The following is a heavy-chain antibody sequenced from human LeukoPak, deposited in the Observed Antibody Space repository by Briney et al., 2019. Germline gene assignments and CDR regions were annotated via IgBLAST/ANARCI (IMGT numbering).Heavy chain of an antibody. CDR1: GYTFSSYG. CDR2: IRGDNGDT. D-gene: IGHD3-9*01. Sequence: ASVKVSCKTSGYTFSSYGITWVRQAPGQGLEWVGWIRGDNGDTNYAQKLQGRVTMTTDTSTSTAYMELRSLGSDETAVFYCARVDLLTGYYFFDYWGQGTLVTVSS. J-gene: IGHJ4*02. V-gene: IGHV1-18*01. CDR3: ARVDLLTGYYFFDY.